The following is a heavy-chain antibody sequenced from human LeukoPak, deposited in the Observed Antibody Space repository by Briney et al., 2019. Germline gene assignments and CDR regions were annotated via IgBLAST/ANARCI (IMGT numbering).Heavy chain of an antibody. Sequence: GGSLRLSCAASGFTFNDYYMSWIRQAPGKGLEWISHISNSGSSVSYADSVKGRFTISRDNSKNTLYLQMNSLRAEDTAVYYCAKDGDRIAVAGTKGFDYWGQGTLVTVSS. CDR3: AKDGDRIAVAGTKGFDY. J-gene: IGHJ4*02. CDR1: GFTFNDYY. V-gene: IGHV3-11*04. CDR2: ISNSGSSV. D-gene: IGHD6-19*01.